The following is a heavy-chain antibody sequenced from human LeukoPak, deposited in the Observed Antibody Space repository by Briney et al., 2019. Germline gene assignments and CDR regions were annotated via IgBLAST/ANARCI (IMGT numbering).Heavy chain of an antibody. CDR2: ISGSSSHT. CDR3: ARGNGDGYNYVGAFDI. V-gene: IGHV3-11*06. CDR1: GFTFNDYY. D-gene: IGHD5-24*01. Sequence: PGGSLRLSCEGSGFTFNDYYMGWIRQAPGKGLGWVSYISGSSSHTDYADSVKGRFTISRDSAKNSLYLQMNSLRVEDTAVYYCARGNGDGYNYVGAFDIWGQGTMVTVSS. J-gene: IGHJ3*02.